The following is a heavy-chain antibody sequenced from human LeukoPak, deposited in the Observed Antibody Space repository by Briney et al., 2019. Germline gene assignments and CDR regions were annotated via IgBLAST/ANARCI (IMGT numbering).Heavy chain of an antibody. V-gene: IGHV3-15*01. D-gene: IGHD2-8*02. CDR2: IKSKTDGGTT. J-gene: IGHJ6*02. CDR1: GFTFTNAW. Sequence: GGSLRLSCAASGFTFTNAWMSWVRQAPGKGLEWVGRIKSKTDGGTTDHAAPVKGRFTISRDDSKNTLYLQMNSLKTEDTAVYYCTTTFPPILLIHYGMDVWGQGTTVTVSS. CDR3: TTTFPPILLIHYGMDV.